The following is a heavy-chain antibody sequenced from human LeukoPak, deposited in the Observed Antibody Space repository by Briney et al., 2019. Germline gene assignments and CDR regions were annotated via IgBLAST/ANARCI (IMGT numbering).Heavy chain of an antibody. CDR2: IYYSGST. Sequence: SETLSLTCTVSGGSISSSSYYWGWIRQPPGKGLEWVGSIYYSGSTYYNPSLKSRVTISVDTSKNQFSLKLSSVTAADTAVYYCARDGITSRDAFDIWGQGTMVTVSS. D-gene: IGHD3-10*01. J-gene: IGHJ3*02. CDR1: GGSISSSSYY. V-gene: IGHV4-39*07. CDR3: ARDGITSRDAFDI.